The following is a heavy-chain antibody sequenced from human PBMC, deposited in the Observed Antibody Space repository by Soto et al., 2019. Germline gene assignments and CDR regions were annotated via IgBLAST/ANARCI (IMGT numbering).Heavy chain of an antibody. J-gene: IGHJ6*03. D-gene: IGHD2-15*01. CDR2: VYWDDDK. CDR1: GFSLNTSAVG. V-gene: IGHV2-5*02. Sequence: QITLKETGPTLVKPTQTLTLTCTFSGFSLNTSAVGVGWIRQPPGKALEWLALVYWDDDKLYSPSLKSRLAINKDVTKHQSVCTMTNMDPVDTPTYFCSHVLGDGSSVTCYHSVDYMGVWGKRTTGSVSS. CDR3: SHVLGDGSSVTCYHSVDYMGV.